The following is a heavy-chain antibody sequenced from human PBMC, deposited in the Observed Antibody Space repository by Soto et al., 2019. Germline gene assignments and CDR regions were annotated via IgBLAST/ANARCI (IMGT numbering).Heavy chain of an antibody. J-gene: IGHJ4*02. D-gene: IGHD6-13*01. CDR3: ATGGGSSWYEDY. CDR2: ISYDGSNK. Sequence: QVQLVESGGGVVQPGRSLRLSCAASGFTFSSYAMHWVRQAPGKGLEWVAVISYDGSNKYYADSVKGRFTISRDNSKNTLDLQMNSLRAEDTAVYYCATGGGSSWYEDYWGQGTLVTVSS. CDR1: GFTFSSYA. V-gene: IGHV3-30-3*01.